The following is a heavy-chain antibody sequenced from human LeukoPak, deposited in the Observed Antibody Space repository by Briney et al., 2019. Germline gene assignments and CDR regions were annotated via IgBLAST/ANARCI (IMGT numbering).Heavy chain of an antibody. CDR1: GFTVSSNS. V-gene: IGHV3-53*01. J-gene: IGHJ6*03. CDR2: IYSDNT. CDR3: ARVVVVGATYYYYYMDV. D-gene: IGHD1-26*01. Sequence: GGSLRLSCTVSGFTVSSNSMSWVRQAPGKGLEWVSFIYSDNTHYSDSVKGRFTISRDNAKNSLYLQMNSLRAEDTAVYYCARVVVVGATYYYYYMDVWGKGTTVTISS.